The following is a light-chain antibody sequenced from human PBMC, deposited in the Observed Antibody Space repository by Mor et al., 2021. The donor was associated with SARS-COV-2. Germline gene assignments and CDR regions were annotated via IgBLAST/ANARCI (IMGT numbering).Light chain of an antibody. J-gene: IGLJ1*01. Sequence: QHPGKAPKLMINDDTLRPSGVPERFSGSKSGNTASLTISGLQAEDEADYYCCSYAGSPYVFGTGTKVTVL. CDR3: CSYAGSPYV. V-gene: IGLV2-11*01. CDR2: DDT.